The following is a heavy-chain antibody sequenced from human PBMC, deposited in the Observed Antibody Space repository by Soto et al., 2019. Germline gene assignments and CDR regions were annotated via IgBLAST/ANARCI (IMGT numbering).Heavy chain of an antibody. J-gene: IGHJ6*02. CDR3: ASLKITMVRRRVYYYGMDV. CDR2: IHYSGST. Sequence: SQTLSLTCPVSGGCISSDYWSWVLQPPGDGVEWIGYIHYSGSTNYNPSLKSRVTISVDTSKNQFSLKLSYVTAADTAAYYCASLKITMVRRRVYYYGMDVWAKGPRSPSP. CDR1: GGCISSDY. V-gene: IGHV4-59*01. D-gene: IGHD3-10*01.